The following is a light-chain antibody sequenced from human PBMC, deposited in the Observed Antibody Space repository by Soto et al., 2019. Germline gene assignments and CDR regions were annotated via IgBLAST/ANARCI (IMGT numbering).Light chain of an antibody. V-gene: IGKV1-5*01. Sequence: IQMTQSPSTLSGSVGDRVTITCRASQTISSWLAWYQQKPGKAPKLLIYDASSLESGVPSRFTGSGSGTDFTLTISSLQSEDLATYYCQQSYSTPTCGQGTKGDIK. CDR1: QTISSW. J-gene: IGKJ1*01. CDR2: DAS. CDR3: QQSYSTPT.